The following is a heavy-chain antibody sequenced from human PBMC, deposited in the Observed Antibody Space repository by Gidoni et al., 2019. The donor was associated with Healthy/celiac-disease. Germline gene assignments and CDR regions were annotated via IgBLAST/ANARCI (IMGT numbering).Heavy chain of an antibody. V-gene: IGHV3-30*04. CDR3: ARDNFAY. CDR1: GFTFSSYA. CDR2: ISYDGSNK. Sequence: QVQLVESGGGVVQPGRSLRLSCAASGFTFSSYAMHWVRQAPGKGLEWVAVISYDGSNKYYADSVKGRFTISRDNSKNTLYLQMNSLRAEDTAVYYCARDNFAYWGQGTLVTVSS. J-gene: IGHJ4*02.